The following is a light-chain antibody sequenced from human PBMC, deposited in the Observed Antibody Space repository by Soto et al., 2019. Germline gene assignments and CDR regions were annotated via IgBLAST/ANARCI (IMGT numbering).Light chain of an antibody. J-gene: IGLJ2*01. Sequence: QSALTQPPCASGSPGQSVTISCTGTSSDVGGYNYVSWYQQHPGKAPKLMIFEVNKRPSGVPDRFSGSKSGDTASLTVSGLQAEDEADYYCSSYAGNNNLLFGGGTKLTVL. CDR3: SSYAGNNNLL. V-gene: IGLV2-8*01. CDR1: SSDVGGYNY. CDR2: EVN.